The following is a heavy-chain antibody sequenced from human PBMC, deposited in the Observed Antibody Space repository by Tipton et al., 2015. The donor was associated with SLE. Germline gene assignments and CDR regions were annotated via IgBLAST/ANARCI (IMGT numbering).Heavy chain of an antibody. Sequence: LRLSCTVSGGSISGGSHYWSWIRQPAGKGLEWIGRIYTSGSTNYNPSLKSRFTISVDTSKNQFSLKLSSVTAADTAVYYCARDPVAGRGIDYWGQGTLVTVSS. V-gene: IGHV4-61*02. CDR2: IYTSGST. CDR1: GGSISGGSHY. D-gene: IGHD6-19*01. CDR3: ARDPVAGRGIDY. J-gene: IGHJ4*02.